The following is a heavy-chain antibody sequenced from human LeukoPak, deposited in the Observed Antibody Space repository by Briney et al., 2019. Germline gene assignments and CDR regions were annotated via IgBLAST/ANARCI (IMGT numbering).Heavy chain of an antibody. D-gene: IGHD3-16*01. Sequence: SETLSLTCTVSGGSMGGNYWTWIRQPPGKGLEWIGYTSYSGSTNYNPSLKSRANISVDTSKSHFSLNLSSVTAADTAVYYCTRWPPWGGQTDSWGQGTLVIVST. J-gene: IGHJ4*02. CDR2: TSYSGST. V-gene: IGHV4-59*01. CDR3: TRWPPWGGQTDS. CDR1: GGSMGGNY.